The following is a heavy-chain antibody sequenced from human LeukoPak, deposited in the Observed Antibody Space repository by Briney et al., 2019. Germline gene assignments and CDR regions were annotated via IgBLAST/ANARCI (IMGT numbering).Heavy chain of an antibody. CDR3: ARALLVTTSGYFYYYMDV. J-gene: IGHJ6*03. D-gene: IGHD2-8*02. Sequence: SQTLSLTCSVSGGSIGIGDYYWSWIRQPPGKGLEWIGYIYYRGNTYYNPSLKSRVTMSIDTSKNQFSLKLTSVTAADTAVYYCARALLVTTSGYFYYYMDVWGTGTTVSVSS. CDR2: IYYRGNT. V-gene: IGHV4-30-4*01. CDR1: GGSIGIGDYY.